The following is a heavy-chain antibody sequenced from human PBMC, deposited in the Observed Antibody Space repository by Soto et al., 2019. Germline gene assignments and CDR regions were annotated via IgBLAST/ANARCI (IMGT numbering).Heavy chain of an antibody. D-gene: IGHD6-6*01. V-gene: IGHV4-30-2*01. CDR1: GGSITTVGYS. Sequence: SETLSLTCAVSGGSITTVGYSWSWIRQPPGKGLEWIGYIFHSGISYSNPSLKGRVTMSVDGSKNRFSLRLSTVTAADTAVYYCARRISARTYYFDYWGQGTLVTVSS. J-gene: IGHJ4*02. CDR2: IFHSGIS. CDR3: ARRISARTYYFDY.